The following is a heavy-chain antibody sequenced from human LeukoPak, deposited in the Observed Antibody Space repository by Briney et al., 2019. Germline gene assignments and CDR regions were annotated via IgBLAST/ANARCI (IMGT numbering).Heavy chain of an antibody. CDR1: GYTFTRYY. J-gene: IGHJ4*02. Sequence: ASVKVSCKASGYTFTRYYIHWVRLAPGQGLQWMGIINPSAGGTVYAQSFQGRVSMTRDTSTSTVFMELSSLRPDDTAVYFCARDRRSSGWFLSHFDYWGQGALVTVSS. CDR3: ARDRRSSGWFLSHFDY. V-gene: IGHV1-46*01. CDR2: INPSAGGT. D-gene: IGHD6-19*01.